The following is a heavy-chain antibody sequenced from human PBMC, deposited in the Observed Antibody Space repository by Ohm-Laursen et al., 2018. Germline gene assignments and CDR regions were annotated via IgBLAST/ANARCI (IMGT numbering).Heavy chain of an antibody. CDR1: GGSISSSSYY. CDR2: IYYSGST. D-gene: IGHD6-19*01. J-gene: IGHJ4*02. Sequence: GTLSLTCTVSGGSISSSSYYWGWIRQPPGKGLEWIGSIYYSGSTYYNPSLKSRVTISVDTSKNQFSLKLSSVTAADTAVYYCARLSVSGWPRWGQGTLVTVSS. V-gene: IGHV4-39*01. CDR3: ARLSVSGWPR.